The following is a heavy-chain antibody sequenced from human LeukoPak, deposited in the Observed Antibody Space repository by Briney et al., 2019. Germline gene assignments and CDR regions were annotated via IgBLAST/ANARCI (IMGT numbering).Heavy chain of an antibody. V-gene: IGHV4-39*07. CDR3: AREGAVVLSNFDC. CDR2: IFYTGTT. D-gene: IGHD4-23*01. J-gene: IGHJ4*02. CDR1: GDSISSTSYY. Sequence: PSETLSLTCAVSGDSISSTSYYWGWICQPPGKGLEWIGSIFYTGTTYYNPSLKSRVTISVDTSKNQFSLKLSSVTAADTAAYYCAREGAVVLSNFDCWGQGTLVTVSS.